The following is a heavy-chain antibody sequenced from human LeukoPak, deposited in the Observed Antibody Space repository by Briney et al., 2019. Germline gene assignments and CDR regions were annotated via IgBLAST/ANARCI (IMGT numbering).Heavy chain of an antibody. CDR2: IYSGGST. CDR1: GFTVSSNY. CDR3: ARGLEYFDY. J-gene: IGHJ4*02. V-gene: IGHV3-53*01. Sequence: GGSLRLSCAASGFTVSSNYMSWVRQVPGKGLEWVAVIYSGGSTYYSESVMGRFTIYRDNSKNTLYLQMNSLRAADTAVYYCARGLEYFDYWGQGTLVTVSS.